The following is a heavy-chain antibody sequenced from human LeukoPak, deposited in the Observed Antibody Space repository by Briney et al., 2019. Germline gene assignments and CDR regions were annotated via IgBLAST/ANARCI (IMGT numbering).Heavy chain of an antibody. D-gene: IGHD5-24*01. CDR2: INHSGST. Sequence: PSETLSLTCAVYGGSFSGYYWSWIRQPPGKGLEWIGEINHSGSTNYNPSLKSRVTISVDTSKNQFSLKLSSVTAADTAVYYCARGPRWLQRGYYFDYWGQGTLVTVSS. CDR3: ARGPRWLQRGYYFDY. J-gene: IGHJ4*02. V-gene: IGHV4-34*01. CDR1: GGSFSGYY.